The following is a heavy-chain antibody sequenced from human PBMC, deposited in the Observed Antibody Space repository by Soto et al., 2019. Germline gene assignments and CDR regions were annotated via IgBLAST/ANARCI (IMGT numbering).Heavy chain of an antibody. CDR3: ARVGHQQAQEAYYYFYGMDI. CDR1: GYNFTTYG. CDR2: ISGDSVNT. D-gene: IGHD6-13*01. Sequence: QVHLVQSGGELKKPGASVKVSCKAAGYNFTTYGISWVRQAPGQGLEWMGWISGDSVNTKSAPKLQDTITMTTDTAAGTADMELRRLRSDDTAVYFCARVGHQQAQEAYYYFYGMDIWGKWTTVTVSS. J-gene: IGHJ6*04. V-gene: IGHV1-18*01.